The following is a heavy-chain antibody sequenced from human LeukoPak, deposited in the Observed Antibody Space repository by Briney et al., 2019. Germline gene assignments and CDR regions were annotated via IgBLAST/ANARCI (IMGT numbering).Heavy chain of an antibody. CDR3: ARVQSQTTVAAPDY. Sequence: SETLSLTCTVSGGSISSYYWSWIRQPAGKGLEWIGRIYTSGSTNYNPSLKSRVTMSVDTSKNQFSLRLSSVAAADTAVYYCARVQSQTTVAAPDYWGQGTLVTVSS. J-gene: IGHJ4*02. D-gene: IGHD2-15*01. CDR1: GGSISSYY. CDR2: IYTSGST. V-gene: IGHV4-4*07.